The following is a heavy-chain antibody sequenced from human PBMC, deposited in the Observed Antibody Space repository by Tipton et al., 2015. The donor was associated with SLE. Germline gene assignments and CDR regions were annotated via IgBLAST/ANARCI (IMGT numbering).Heavy chain of an antibody. CDR1: GFTFSSYW. CDR2: IKSDGSST. Sequence: GSLRLSCAASGFTFSSYWMHWVRQAPGKGLVWVSRIKSDGSSTSYADSVKGRFTISRDNAKNTLYLQMNSLRIEDTAVYYCARAGVEKQWALDYWGQGNLVTVHS. CDR3: ARAGVEKQWALDY. V-gene: IGHV3-74*01. D-gene: IGHD6-19*01. J-gene: IGHJ4*02.